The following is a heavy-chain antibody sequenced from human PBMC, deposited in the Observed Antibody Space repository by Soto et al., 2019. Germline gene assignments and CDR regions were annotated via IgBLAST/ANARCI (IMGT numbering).Heavy chain of an antibody. CDR2: IWYDGSNK. J-gene: IGHJ6*03. Sequence: GGSLRLSCAASGFTFSSYGMHWVRQAPGKGLEWVAVIWYDGSNKYYADSVKGRFTISRDNSKNTLYLQMNSLRAEDTAVYYCARALHYGDERGDYYYYYMDVWGKGTTVTVSS. D-gene: IGHD4-17*01. CDR1: GFTFSSYG. V-gene: IGHV3-33*01. CDR3: ARALHYGDERGDYYYYYMDV.